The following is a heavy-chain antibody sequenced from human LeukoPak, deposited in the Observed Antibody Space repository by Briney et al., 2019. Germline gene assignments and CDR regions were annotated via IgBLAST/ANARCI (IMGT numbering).Heavy chain of an antibody. Sequence: SETLSLTCAVYGGSFSGYYWSWIRQPPGKGLEWIGEINHSGSTNYNPSLKSRVTISIDTSKNQFSLKLSSVTAADTAVYYCARVGYYDSSGYAHWGQGTLVTVSS. CDR2: INHSGST. CDR1: GGSFSGYY. D-gene: IGHD3-22*01. J-gene: IGHJ4*02. CDR3: ARVGYYDSSGYAH. V-gene: IGHV4-34*01.